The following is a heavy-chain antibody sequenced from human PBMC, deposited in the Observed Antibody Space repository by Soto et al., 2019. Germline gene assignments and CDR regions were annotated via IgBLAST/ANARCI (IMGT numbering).Heavy chain of an antibody. Sequence: GESLKISCKGSGYSFTSYWIGWVRQMPGKGLEWMGIIYPGDSDTRYSPSFQGQVTISADKSISTAYLQWSSLKASDTAMYYCARQGLTATNVDLGYCSGGSCLDFAPDAFDIWGQGTMVTVSS. CDR1: GYSFTSYW. CDR2: IYPGDSDT. D-gene: IGHD2-15*01. CDR3: ARQGLTATNVDLGYCSGGSCLDFAPDAFDI. J-gene: IGHJ3*02. V-gene: IGHV5-51*01.